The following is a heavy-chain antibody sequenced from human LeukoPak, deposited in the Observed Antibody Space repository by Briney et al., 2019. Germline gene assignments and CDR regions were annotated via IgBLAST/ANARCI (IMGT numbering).Heavy chain of an antibody. V-gene: IGHV3-66*01. CDR1: GFTVSSNY. CDR3: ARDQRGYSSGWYEVRAYFDY. J-gene: IGHJ4*02. Sequence: GGSLRLSCAASGFTVSSNYMSWVRQAPGEGLEWVSVIYSGGSTYYADSVKGRFTISRDNSKNTLYLQMNSLRAEDTAVYYCARDQRGYSSGWYEVRAYFDYWGQGTLVTVSS. CDR2: IYSGGST. D-gene: IGHD6-19*01.